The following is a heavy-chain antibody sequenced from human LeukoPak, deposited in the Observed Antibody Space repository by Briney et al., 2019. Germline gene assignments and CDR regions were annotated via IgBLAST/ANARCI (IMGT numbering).Heavy chain of an antibody. CDR3: ASVVDTAIVAFDY. Sequence: ASVKVSCKASGYTFTGYYMHWVRQAPGQGLEWMGWVNPNSGGTNYAQKFQGRVTMTRDTSIGTAYMELSRLRSDDTAVYYCASVVDTAIVAFDYWGQGTLVTVSS. CDR1: GYTFTGYY. CDR2: VNPNSGGT. J-gene: IGHJ4*02. D-gene: IGHD5-18*01. V-gene: IGHV1-2*02.